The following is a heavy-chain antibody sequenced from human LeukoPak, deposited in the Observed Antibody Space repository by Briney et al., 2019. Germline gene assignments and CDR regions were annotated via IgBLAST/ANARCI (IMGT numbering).Heavy chain of an antibody. CDR3: VRGHCSGGSCYGMGY. D-gene: IGHD2-15*01. Sequence: ASVKVSCKASGYTFTGYYMHWVRQAPGQGLEWMGWINPNSGGTNYAQKFQGRVTMTRDTSISTAYMELSRLRSDDTAVYYCVRGHCSGGSCYGMGYWGQGTLVTVSS. J-gene: IGHJ4*02. CDR1: GYTFTGYY. CDR2: INPNSGGT. V-gene: IGHV1-2*02.